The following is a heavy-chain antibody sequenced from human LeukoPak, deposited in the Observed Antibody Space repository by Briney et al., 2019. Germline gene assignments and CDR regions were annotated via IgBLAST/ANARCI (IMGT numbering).Heavy chain of an antibody. CDR3: ARGSPYYYGSGSYSGWFDP. D-gene: IGHD3-10*01. CDR2: IYTSGST. CDR1: GVSISSYY. J-gene: IGHJ5*02. V-gene: IGHV4-4*07. Sequence: SETLSLTCTVSGVSISSYYWSWIRQPAGKGLEWIGRIYTSGSTNYNPSLKSRVTISVDTSKNQFSLKLSSVTAADTAVYYCARGSPYYYGSGSYSGWFDPWGQGTLVTVSS.